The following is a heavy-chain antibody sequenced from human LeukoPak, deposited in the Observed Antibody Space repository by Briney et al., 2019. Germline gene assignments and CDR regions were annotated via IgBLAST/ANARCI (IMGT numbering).Heavy chain of an antibody. Sequence: ASVKVSCKASGYTFTGYYMHWVRQAPGQGLEWMGWINPNSGGTYYAQKFQGRVTMTSDTSISTAYMELRSLRSDDTTVYYCARTGGVRYFDWFSFDYWGQGTLVTVSS. D-gene: IGHD3-9*01. CDR2: INPNSGGT. CDR3: ARTGGVRYFDWFSFDY. J-gene: IGHJ4*02. V-gene: IGHV1-2*02. CDR1: GYTFTGYY.